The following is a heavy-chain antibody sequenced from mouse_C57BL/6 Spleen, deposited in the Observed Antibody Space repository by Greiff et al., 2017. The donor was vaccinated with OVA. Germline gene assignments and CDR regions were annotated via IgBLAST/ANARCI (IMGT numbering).Heavy chain of an antibody. Sequence: EVKLMESGGGLVQPGGSLSLSCAASGFTFTDYYMSWVRQPPGKALEWLGFIRNKANGYTTEYSASVKGRFTISRDNYQSILYLQMNALRAEDSATYYCASRNYGYAMDYWGQGTSVTVSS. J-gene: IGHJ4*01. CDR3: ASRNYGYAMDY. CDR1: GFTFTDYY. CDR2: IRNKANGYTT. V-gene: IGHV7-3*01. D-gene: IGHD2-1*01.